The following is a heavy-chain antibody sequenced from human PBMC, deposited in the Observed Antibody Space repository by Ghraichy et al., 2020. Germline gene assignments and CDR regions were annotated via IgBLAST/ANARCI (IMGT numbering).Heavy chain of an antibody. V-gene: IGHV4-61*01. Sequence: SETLSLTCTVSGGAVSSGSDYWYWIRQPPGKGLEWIGYVHYSGRTDYNPSLKSRVTMSVDTSKNQFSLKLSSVTAADTAVYYCARAYVPNYYYYIDVWGKGTTVTVSS. CDR1: GGAVSSGSDY. D-gene: IGHD3-16*01. CDR2: VHYSGRT. J-gene: IGHJ6*03. CDR3: ARAYVPNYYYYIDV.